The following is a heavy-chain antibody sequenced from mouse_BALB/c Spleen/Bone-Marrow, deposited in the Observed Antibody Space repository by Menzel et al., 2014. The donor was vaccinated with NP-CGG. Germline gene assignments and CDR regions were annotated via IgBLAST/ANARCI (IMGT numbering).Heavy chain of an antibody. CDR2: ISSGSSNI. J-gene: IGHJ4*01. D-gene: IGHD2-1*01. V-gene: IGHV5-17*02. CDR1: GFTFSSFG. Sequence: EVKLVESGGGLVQPGGSRKLSCAASGFTFSSFGMHWVRQAPGKGLEWVAYISSGSSNIYYAETVKGRFTISRDNPKNTLFLQMTSLRSEDTAMYYCAGLGGNYRLYALDYWGQGTSVTVSS. CDR3: AGLGGNYRLYALDY.